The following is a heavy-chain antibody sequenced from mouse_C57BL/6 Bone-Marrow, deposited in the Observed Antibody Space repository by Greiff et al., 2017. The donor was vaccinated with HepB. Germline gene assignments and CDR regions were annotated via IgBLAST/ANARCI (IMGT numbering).Heavy chain of an antibody. Sequence: VQLQQSGAELVRPGASVKLSCTASGFNIKDDYMHWVKQRPEQGLEWIGWIDPENGDTEYASKFQGKATITADTSSNTAYLQLSSLTSEDTAVYYCTRYSINYWGQGTTLTVSS. CDR3: TRYSINY. J-gene: IGHJ2*01. D-gene: IGHD2-5*01. CDR2: IDPENGDT. CDR1: GFNIKDDY. V-gene: IGHV14-4*01.